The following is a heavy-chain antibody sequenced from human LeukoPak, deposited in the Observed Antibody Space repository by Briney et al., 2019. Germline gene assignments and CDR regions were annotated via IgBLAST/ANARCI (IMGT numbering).Heavy chain of an antibody. CDR2: ISSSSSYI. CDR1: GFTFSSYS. Sequence: GGSLRLSCAASGFTFSSYSMNWVRQAPGKGLEWVSSISSSSSYIYYADSVKGRFTISRDNAKNSLYLQMNSLRAEDTALYYCARDMATVGAVDYWGQGTLVTVSS. D-gene: IGHD1-26*01. CDR3: ARDMATVGAVDY. V-gene: IGHV3-21*04. J-gene: IGHJ4*02.